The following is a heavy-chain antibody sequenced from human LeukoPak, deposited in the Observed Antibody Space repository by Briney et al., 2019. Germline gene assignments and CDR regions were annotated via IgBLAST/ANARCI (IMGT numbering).Heavy chain of an antibody. D-gene: IGHD2-15*01. CDR1: GYTFTGYY. CDR2: INPNSGGT. Sequence: ASVKVSCKAPGYTFTGYYMHWVRQAPGQGLEWMGWINPNSGGTNYAQKFQGWVTMTRDTSISTAYMELSRLRSDDTAVYYCAKDRGWQYEDHETVAVEHWGQGTLVTVSS. J-gene: IGHJ4*02. CDR3: AKDRGWQYEDHETVAVEH. V-gene: IGHV1-2*04.